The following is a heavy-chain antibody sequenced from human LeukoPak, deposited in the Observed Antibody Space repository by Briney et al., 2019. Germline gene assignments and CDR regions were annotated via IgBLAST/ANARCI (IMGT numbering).Heavy chain of an antibody. D-gene: IGHD6-13*01. V-gene: IGHV1-18*03. Sequence: GPSVKVSCKTWGYTFTNYGISWVRRAPGLGLEWMGWISAYNGNTNYAQKVQGRVTMTTDTSTSTAYMELRTLRFDDMAVYYCARDQSVRLLQTSSTYFKHVFAIWGQGSMVTVSS. CDR3: ARDQSVRLLQTSSTYFKHVFAI. CDR2: ISAYNGNT. J-gene: IGHJ3*02. CDR1: GYTFTNYG.